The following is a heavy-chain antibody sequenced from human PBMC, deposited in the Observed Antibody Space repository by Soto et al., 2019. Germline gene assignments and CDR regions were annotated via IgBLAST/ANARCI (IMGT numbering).Heavy chain of an antibody. D-gene: IGHD6-19*01. CDR1: GFSFSSYA. CDR3: ARRSSGWYFDY. J-gene: IGHJ4*02. CDR2: ISGSGDST. Sequence: EVQLLESGGGLVQPGGSLRLSCAASGFSFSSYAMNWVRQAPGKGLEWVSVISGSGDSTYYADSVKGRFTISRDNSKNTLYLTMISRRAEDTAVYYCARRSSGWYFDYWGQGTLVIVSS. V-gene: IGHV3-23*01.